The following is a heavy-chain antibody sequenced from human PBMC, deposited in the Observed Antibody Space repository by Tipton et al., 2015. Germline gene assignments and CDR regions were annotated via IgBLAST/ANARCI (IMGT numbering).Heavy chain of an antibody. CDR3: ARGLLLWFGMTDY. V-gene: IGHV4-39*01. D-gene: IGHD3-10*01. CDR1: GGSISSSSYY. J-gene: IGHJ4*02. Sequence: TLSLTCTVSGGSISSSSYYWAWIRQPPGKGLEWIGSLYFSGSTYYNPSLKSRVTISIDRFKNQFSLKLSSVTAADTAVYYCARGLLLWFGMTDYWGQGTLVTVSS. CDR2: LYFSGST.